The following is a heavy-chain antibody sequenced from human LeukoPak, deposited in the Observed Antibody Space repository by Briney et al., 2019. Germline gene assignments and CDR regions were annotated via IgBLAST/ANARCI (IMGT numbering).Heavy chain of an antibody. CDR1: GFTFSTYW. D-gene: IGHD6-13*01. CDR2: ISSDGRST. J-gene: IGHJ4*02. Sequence: GGSLRLSCAASGFTFSTYWMFWVRQAPEKGLVWVSSISSDGRSTRYADSVKGRFTISRDNSKNTLYLQMNSLRAEDTAVYYCAKREQQLASFDYWGQGTLVTVSS. V-gene: IGHV3-74*01. CDR3: AKREQQLASFDY.